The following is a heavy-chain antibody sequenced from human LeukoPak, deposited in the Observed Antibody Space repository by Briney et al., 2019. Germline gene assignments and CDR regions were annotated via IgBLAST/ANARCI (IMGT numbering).Heavy chain of an antibody. CDR2: ISYDGSNE. V-gene: IGHV3-30*03. J-gene: IGHJ6*02. Sequence: GGSLRLSCAASGFTFSSYGMHWVRQAPGKGLEWVAVISYDGSNEYYADSVKGRFTISRDNSENTLYLQMSTLSAEDTAVYYCATTYSSGWYVNYYYGMDVWGQGTTVTVSS. CDR1: GFTFSSYG. D-gene: IGHD6-19*01. CDR3: ATTYSSGWYVNYYYGMDV.